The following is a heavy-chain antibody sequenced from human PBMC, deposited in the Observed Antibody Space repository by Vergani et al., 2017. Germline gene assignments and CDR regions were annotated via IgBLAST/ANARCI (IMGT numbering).Heavy chain of an antibody. CDR3: AKDMGLGTIEDYYYYGMDV. CDR2: IKQDGSEK. CDR1: GFTFSSYW. V-gene: IGHV3-7*03. J-gene: IGHJ6*02. D-gene: IGHD1-7*01. Sequence: EVQLVESGGGLVQPGGSLRLSCAASGFTFSSYWMSWVRQAPGKGLEWVANIKQDGSEKYYVDSVKGRFTISRDNAKNSLYLQMNSLRAEDTALYYCAKDMGLGTIEDYYYYGMDVWGQGTTVTVSS.